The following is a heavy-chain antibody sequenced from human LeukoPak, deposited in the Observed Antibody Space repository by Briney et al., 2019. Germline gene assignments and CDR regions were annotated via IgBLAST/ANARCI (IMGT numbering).Heavy chain of an antibody. CDR3: ARVLSGYQFYFDY. Sequence: PGGSLRLSCAASGFTFSTYWMHWVRQAPGKGLVWVSRMNSDGSTTSYADSVKGRFSISRDNAKNTLYLQMNSLRAEDTAVYYCARVLSGYQFYFDYLGQGTLVTVSS. D-gene: IGHD3-22*01. V-gene: IGHV3-74*01. J-gene: IGHJ4*02. CDR2: MNSDGSTT. CDR1: GFTFSTYW.